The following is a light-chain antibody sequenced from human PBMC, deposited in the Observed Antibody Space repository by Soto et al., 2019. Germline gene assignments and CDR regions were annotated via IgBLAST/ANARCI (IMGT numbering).Light chain of an antibody. Sequence: EIVLTQSPATLSLSPGERATLSCRASESVGTFLAWYQQKPGQAPRLLIFDVSVRAAGIPARFSGSGSGTDLTLTISSLEPEDFAVYYCQQRSKWPPLTFGGGTRVEIK. CDR2: DVS. J-gene: IGKJ4*01. V-gene: IGKV3-11*01. CDR3: QQRSKWPPLT. CDR1: ESVGTF.